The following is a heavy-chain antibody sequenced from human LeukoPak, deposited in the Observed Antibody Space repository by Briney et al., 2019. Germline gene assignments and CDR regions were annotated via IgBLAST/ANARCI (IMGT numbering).Heavy chain of an antibody. CDR2: IYYSGST. J-gene: IGHJ6*03. CDR3: ARGYCSGGSCYSPPQYYYYYMDV. D-gene: IGHD2-15*01. CDR1: GGSISSYY. V-gene: IGHV4-59*01. Sequence: SETLSLTCTVSGGSISSYYWSWIRQPPGKGLEWIGYIYYSGSTNYNPSLKGRVTLSVDTSKNQFSLNLTSVTAAATAVYYCARGYCSGGSCYSPPQYYYYYMDVWGKGTTVTVSS.